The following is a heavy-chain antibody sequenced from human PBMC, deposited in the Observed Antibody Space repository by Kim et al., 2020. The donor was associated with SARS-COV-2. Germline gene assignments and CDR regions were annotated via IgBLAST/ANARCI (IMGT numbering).Heavy chain of an antibody. J-gene: IGHJ4*02. CDR3: ARTTDSGYYPVDY. Sequence: SETLSLTCDVSGGSISSGSWWSWVRQPPGKGLEWIGEIYHTGNTTYNRSLKSRVTISVDKSRNQFSLTLSSVTAADTAIYYCARTTDSGYYPVDYWGQGTLVTVSS. CDR1: GGSISSGSW. CDR2: IYHTGNT. V-gene: IGHV4-4*02. D-gene: IGHD5-12*01.